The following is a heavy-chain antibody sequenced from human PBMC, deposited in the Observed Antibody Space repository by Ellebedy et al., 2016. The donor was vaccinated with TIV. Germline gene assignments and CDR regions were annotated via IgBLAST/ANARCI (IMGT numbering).Heavy chain of an antibody. V-gene: IGHV4-39*01. CDR1: GGSISSRSYH. D-gene: IGHD1-26*01. CDR3: ARRVGATPPDF. CDR2: MYYDGSI. Sequence: SETLSLXXTVSGGSISSRSYHWGWVRQSPGQGLEWIVRMYYDGSIYYNPSLKSRVTISVDTSKNQFSLNLTSVTAADTAVYYCARRVGATPPDFWGQGTLVTVSS. J-gene: IGHJ4*02.